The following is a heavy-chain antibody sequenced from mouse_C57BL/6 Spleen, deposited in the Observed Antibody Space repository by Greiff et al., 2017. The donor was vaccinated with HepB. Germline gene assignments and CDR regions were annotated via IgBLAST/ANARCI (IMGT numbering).Heavy chain of an antibody. D-gene: IGHD1-1*01. Sequence: VQLVESGPELVKPGASVKISCKASGYAFSSSWMNWVKQRPGKGLEWIGRIYPGDGDTNYNGQFKGKATLTADKSSSTAYMQLSSLTSEDSAVYYCARVLLRSYYAMDYWGQGTSVTVSS. CDR3: ARVLLRSYYAMDY. J-gene: IGHJ4*01. CDR2: IYPGDGDT. CDR1: GYAFSSSW. V-gene: IGHV1-82*01.